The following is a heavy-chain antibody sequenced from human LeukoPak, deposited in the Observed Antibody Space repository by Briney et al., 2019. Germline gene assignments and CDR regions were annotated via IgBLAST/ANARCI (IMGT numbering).Heavy chain of an antibody. V-gene: IGHV4-34*01. CDR1: GGSFSGYY. CDR2: INHSGST. Sequence: SETLSLTCAVYGGSFSGYYWSWIRQPPGKGLEWIGEINHSGSTNYNPSLKSRVTISVDTSKNQFSLKLGSVTAADTAVYYCARETAAGFYYGMDVWGKGTTVTVSS. J-gene: IGHJ6*04. D-gene: IGHD6-13*01. CDR3: ARETAAGFYYGMDV.